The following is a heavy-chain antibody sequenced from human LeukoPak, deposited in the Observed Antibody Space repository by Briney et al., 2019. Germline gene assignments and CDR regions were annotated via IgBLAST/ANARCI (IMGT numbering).Heavy chain of an antibody. Sequence: SETLSLTCTVSGGSISSYCWSWIRQPPGKGLEWIGYIYYSGSTNYNPSLKSRVTISVDTSKNQFSLKLSSVTAADTAVYYCARGYSGYDAHFDYWGQGTLVTVSS. J-gene: IGHJ4*02. V-gene: IGHV4-59*01. D-gene: IGHD5-12*01. CDR1: GGSISSYC. CDR2: IYYSGST. CDR3: ARGYSGYDAHFDY.